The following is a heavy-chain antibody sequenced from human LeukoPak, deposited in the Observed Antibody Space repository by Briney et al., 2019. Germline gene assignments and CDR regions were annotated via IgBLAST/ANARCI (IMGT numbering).Heavy chain of an antibody. D-gene: IGHD6-6*01. CDR1: GYTFADYF. CDR2: INANSGVT. CDR3: ARDVSSNPNWAFDY. J-gene: IGHJ4*02. Sequence: ASVRVSCKTSGYTFADYFIHWVRQAPGQGLEWMGRINANSGVTEYEQKFQGRVTMTRDTSISTAYVEVNWLISDDTAIYYCARDVSSNPNWAFDYWGQGTLVTVSS. V-gene: IGHV1-2*06.